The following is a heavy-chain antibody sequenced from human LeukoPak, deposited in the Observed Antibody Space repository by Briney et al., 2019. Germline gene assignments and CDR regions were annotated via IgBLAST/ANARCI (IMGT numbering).Heavy chain of an antibody. CDR3: AKGLSVRNYDSSGYSYDY. V-gene: IGHV1-8*01. D-gene: IGHD3-22*01. CDR2: MNPNSGNT. J-gene: IGHJ4*02. CDR1: GYTITSYD. Sequence: ASVKVSCKASGYTITSYDINWVRQATGQWLEWMGWMNPNSGNTGYAQKFQGRVTMTRNTSISTAYMELSSLRSEDTAVYYCAKGLSVRNYDSSGYSYDYWGQGTLVTVSS.